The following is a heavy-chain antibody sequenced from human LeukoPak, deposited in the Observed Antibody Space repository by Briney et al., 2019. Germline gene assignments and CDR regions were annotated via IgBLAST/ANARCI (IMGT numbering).Heavy chain of an antibody. V-gene: IGHV4-59*12. CDR2: IYYSGST. Sequence: PSETLSLTCTVSGGSISNYYWSWIRQPPGKGLEWIGYIYYSGSTNYNPSLKSRVTMSVDTSKNQFSLKLSSVTAADTAVYYCARDRYYYDSSGYLFDHWGQGTLVTVSS. CDR3: ARDRYYYDSSGYLFDH. D-gene: IGHD3-22*01. CDR1: GGSISNYY. J-gene: IGHJ4*02.